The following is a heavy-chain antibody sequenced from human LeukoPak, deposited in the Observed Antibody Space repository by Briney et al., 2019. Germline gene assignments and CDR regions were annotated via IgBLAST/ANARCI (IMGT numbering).Heavy chain of an antibody. D-gene: IGHD3-16*02. J-gene: IGHJ4*02. CDR2: INPNSGGT. CDR3: ARDLGELSLGDY. Sequence: ASVKVSCKASGYTFTGNYMHWVRQAPGQGLEWMGWINPNSGGTNYAQKFQGRVTMTRDTSIGTAYMELNRLRSDDTAVYYCARDLGELSLGDYWGQGTLVTVSS. CDR1: GYTFTGNY. V-gene: IGHV1-2*02.